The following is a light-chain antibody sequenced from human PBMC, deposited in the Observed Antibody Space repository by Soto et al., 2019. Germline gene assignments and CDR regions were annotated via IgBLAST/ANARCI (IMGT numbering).Light chain of an antibody. CDR1: ESVSSSF. CDR2: RTS. V-gene: IGKV3-20*01. Sequence: EVVLTQSPGTLSFSPGERATLSCRASESVSSSFLTWYQQKPGQAPRLLIYRTSNRVTGIPDRFSGSGSGTDFTLTISRLEPEDFAVYLCKHYGNSMWTFAQWAKVDX. J-gene: IGKJ1*01. CDR3: KHYGNSMWT.